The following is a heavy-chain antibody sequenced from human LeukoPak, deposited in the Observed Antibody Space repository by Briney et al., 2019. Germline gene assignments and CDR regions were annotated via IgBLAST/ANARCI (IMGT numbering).Heavy chain of an antibody. D-gene: IGHD5-18*01. V-gene: IGHV3-30*04. Sequence: GRSLRLSCAASGFTFSIYAMHWVRQAPGRGLEWVAVISYDGSDKYYADSVKVRFTISRYNSKNSLYVQMNSLRAEDTAVYYCARFAVYVDTTMATAYYFDYWGQGTLVTVSS. CDR3: ARFAVYVDTTMATAYYFDY. CDR2: ISYDGSDK. CDR1: GFTFSIYA. J-gene: IGHJ4*02.